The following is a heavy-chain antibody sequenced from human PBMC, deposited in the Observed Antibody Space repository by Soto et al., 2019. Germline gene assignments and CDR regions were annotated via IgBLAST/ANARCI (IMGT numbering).Heavy chain of an antibody. Sequence: GGSLRLSCAASGFTFSSYAMSWVRQAPGKGLEWVSAISGSGGSTYYADSVKGRFTISRDNSENTLYLQMNSLRAEDTAVYYCAKANYDFWSGYLDHWGQGTLVTVSS. CDR2: ISGSGGST. CDR3: AKANYDFWSGYLDH. D-gene: IGHD3-3*01. J-gene: IGHJ4*02. CDR1: GFTFSSYA. V-gene: IGHV3-23*01.